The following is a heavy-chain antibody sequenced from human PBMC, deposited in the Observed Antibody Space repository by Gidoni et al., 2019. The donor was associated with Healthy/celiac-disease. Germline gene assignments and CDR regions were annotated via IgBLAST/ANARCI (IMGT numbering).Heavy chain of an antibody. Sequence: GQLVEAGGGGVQPGRYLRLACGASGFTFMSYARPVVRQARGKGLEWVAVITYNGRNKYYADSVKGRFTISRDNSKTTLYLQMNSLSPESTAVYYCSRALAVVVPAANYYGMDVWGHGTTVTVSS. D-gene: IGHD2-2*01. CDR3: SRALAVVVPAANYYGMDV. CDR1: GFTFMSYA. V-gene: IGHV3-30-3*01. CDR2: ITYNGRNK. J-gene: IGHJ6*02.